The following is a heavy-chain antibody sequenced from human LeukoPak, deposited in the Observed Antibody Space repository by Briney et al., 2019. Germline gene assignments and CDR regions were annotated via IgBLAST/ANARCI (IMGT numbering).Heavy chain of an antibody. V-gene: IGHV4-31*03. Sequence: SETLSLTCTVSGGSISSGGYYWSWIRQHPGKGLEWIGYIYYGGSTYYNPSLKSRVTISVDTSKNQFSLKLSSVTAADTAVYYCARSVGATDYFDYWGQGTLVTVSS. CDR2: IYYGGST. D-gene: IGHD1-26*01. CDR1: GGSISSGGYY. J-gene: IGHJ4*02. CDR3: ARSVGATDYFDY.